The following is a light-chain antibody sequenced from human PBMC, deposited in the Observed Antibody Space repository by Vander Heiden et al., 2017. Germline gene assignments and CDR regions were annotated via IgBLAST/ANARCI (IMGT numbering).Light chain of an antibody. J-gene: IGKJ1*01. Sequence: DTVMTQSPDSLAVSLGERATINCKSSQSVLSTSNNENYLAWYQQKPGQPPKLLISWASTRESGVPDRFSGSGSGTDFTLTISSLQAEDVAVYYCQQYYSTPRTFGQGTKVEIK. V-gene: IGKV4-1*01. CDR2: WAS. CDR1: QSVLSTSNNENY. CDR3: QQYYSTPRT.